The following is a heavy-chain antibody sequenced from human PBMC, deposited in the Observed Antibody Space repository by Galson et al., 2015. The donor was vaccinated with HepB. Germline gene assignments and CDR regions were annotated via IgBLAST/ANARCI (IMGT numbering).Heavy chain of an antibody. CDR2: IKQGGSAK. CDR1: GFTFSTYW. D-gene: IGHD3-9*01. V-gene: IGHV3-7*03. J-gene: IGHJ4*02. CDR3: ARSDVLTDYYVVSYFDY. Sequence: SLRLSCAASGFTFSTYWMSWVRQAPGKGLEWVANIKQGGSAKFYVESVKGRFIISRDNAKNSLYPQMNSLRAEDTAVYYCARSDVLTDYYVVSYFDYWGLGTLLTVSS.